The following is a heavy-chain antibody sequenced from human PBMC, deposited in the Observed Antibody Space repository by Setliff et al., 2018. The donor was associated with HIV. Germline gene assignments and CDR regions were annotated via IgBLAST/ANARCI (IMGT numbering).Heavy chain of an antibody. Sequence: ASVKVSCKASGYTFTGYYMHWVRQAPGQGLEWMGWINPNSGDPISADRFQGRLVMTTNTSTTTAFMELSSLRSDDTALYFCARGWGLWFGQLSILPLDPWGQGTLVTVSS. J-gene: IGHJ5*02. D-gene: IGHD3-10*01. CDR1: GYTFTGYY. V-gene: IGHV1-2*02. CDR2: INPNSGDP. CDR3: ARGWGLWFGQLSILPLDP.